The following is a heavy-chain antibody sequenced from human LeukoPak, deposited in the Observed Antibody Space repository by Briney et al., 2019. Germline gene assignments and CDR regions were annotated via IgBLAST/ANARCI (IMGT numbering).Heavy chain of an antibody. CDR3: ARHLATSGSCPLDY. J-gene: IGHJ4*02. Sequence: GGSLRLSCAASGFTFTAYAMSWVRQAPGTGLEWVSAISGIGNAIFYASSVKGRFTISRDSSKNTLSLQMSSLRAEDTAVYYCARHLATSGSCPLDYWGQGTLVTVSS. CDR1: GFTFTAYA. D-gene: IGHD2-15*01. V-gene: IGHV3-23*01. CDR2: ISGIGNAI.